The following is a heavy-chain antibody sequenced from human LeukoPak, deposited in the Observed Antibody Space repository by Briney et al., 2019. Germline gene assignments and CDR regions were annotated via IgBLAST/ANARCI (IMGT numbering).Heavy chain of an antibody. D-gene: IGHD5-24*01. CDR2: IYYSGSI. V-gene: IGHV4-59*01. CDR3: ARDTGAGYINFDY. J-gene: IGHJ4*02. Sequence: SETLSLTCTVSGGSISSYYWSWIRQPPGKGLEWIGYIYYSGSINYNPSLKSRVTISVDTSKNQFSLKLSSVTAADTAVYYCARDTGAGYINFDYWGQGTLVTVSS. CDR1: GGSISSYY.